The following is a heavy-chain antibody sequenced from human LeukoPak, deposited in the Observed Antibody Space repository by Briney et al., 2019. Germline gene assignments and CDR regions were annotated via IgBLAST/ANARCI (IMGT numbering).Heavy chain of an antibody. D-gene: IGHD1-26*01. V-gene: IGHV3-23*01. CDR1: GFTFSSYA. CDR3: AKAVRAGSYLDYFDY. CDR2: ISGSGGST. J-gene: IGHJ4*02. Sequence: GGSLRLSCAASGFTFSSYAMSWVRQAPGKGLEWVSAISGSGGSTCYADSVKGRFTISRDNSKNTLYLQMNSLRAEDTAVYYCAKAVRAGSYLDYFDYWGQGTLVTVSS.